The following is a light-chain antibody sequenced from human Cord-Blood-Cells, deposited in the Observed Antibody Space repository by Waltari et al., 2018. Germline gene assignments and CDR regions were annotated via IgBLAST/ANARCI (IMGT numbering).Light chain of an antibody. J-gene: IGKJ3*01. Sequence: DIQMTQSPSSLSASVGDRVTITCRESQSISSYLNWYQQKPGKAPKLLIYAASSLQSGVPSRFSGSGSWTDFTLTISSLQPEDFATYYCQQSYSTPFTFGPGTKVDIK. CDR2: AAS. CDR3: QQSYSTPFT. CDR1: QSISSY. V-gene: IGKV1-39*01.